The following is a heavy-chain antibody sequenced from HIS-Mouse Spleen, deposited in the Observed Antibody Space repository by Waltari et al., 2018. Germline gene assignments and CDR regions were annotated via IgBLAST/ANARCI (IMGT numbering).Heavy chain of an antibody. CDR2: IYYSGST. D-gene: IGHD2-21*02. V-gene: IGHV4-39*01. Sequence: QLQLQESGPGLVKPSETLSLTCTVSGGSISGSRYYWGGFRQPPGKGLEWIGSIYYSGSTYYNPSLKSRVTISVDTSKNQFSLKLSSVTAADTAVYYCARHRSVVTAMYFDYWGQGTLVTVSS. CDR3: ARHRSVVTAMYFDY. J-gene: IGHJ4*02. CDR1: GGSISGSRYY.